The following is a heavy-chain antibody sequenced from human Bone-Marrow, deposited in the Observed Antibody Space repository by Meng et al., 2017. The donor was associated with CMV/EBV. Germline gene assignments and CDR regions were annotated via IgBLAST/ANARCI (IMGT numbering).Heavy chain of an antibody. CDR3: GREGGDAFDI. V-gene: IGHV6-1*01. CDR1: GDSVSSINTA. Sequence: LRLSCAISGDSVSSINTAWNWIRQSPSRGLEWLGRTYYRSKWYNNYAVSVKSRITISPDTSTNQFILHLNFVTPEDTAVYYCGREGGDAFDIWGQGTMVTVSS. J-gene: IGHJ3*02. CDR2: TYYRSKWYN. D-gene: IGHD3-16*01.